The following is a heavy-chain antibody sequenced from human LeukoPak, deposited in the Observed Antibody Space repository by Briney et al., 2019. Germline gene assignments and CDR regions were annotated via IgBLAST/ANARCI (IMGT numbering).Heavy chain of an antibody. D-gene: IGHD3-10*01. CDR3: ARDQDYYGSGSQGGGHYYYYMDV. Sequence: GASVKVSCKASGYTFTSYYMHWLRQAPGQGLEWMGIINPSGGSTSYAQKFQGRVTMTRDTSTSTVYMELSSLRSEDTAVYYCARDQDYYGSGSQGGGHYYYYMDVWGKGTTVTVSS. J-gene: IGHJ6*03. V-gene: IGHV1-46*01. CDR1: GYTFTSYY. CDR2: INPSGGST.